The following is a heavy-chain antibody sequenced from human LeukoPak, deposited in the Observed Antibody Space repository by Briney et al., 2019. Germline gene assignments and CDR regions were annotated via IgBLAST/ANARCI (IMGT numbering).Heavy chain of an antibody. J-gene: IGHJ4*02. D-gene: IGHD6-19*01. CDR1: GYTFTGYY. CDR2: INPNSGGT. Sequence: ASVKVSFKASGYTFTGYYMHWVRQAPGQGLEWMGRINPNSGGTNYAQKFQGRVTMTRDTSISTAYMELSRLRSDDTAVYYCASIPAGSRIAVAGLGVDYWGQGTLVTVSS. V-gene: IGHV1-2*06. CDR3: ASIPAGSRIAVAGLGVDY.